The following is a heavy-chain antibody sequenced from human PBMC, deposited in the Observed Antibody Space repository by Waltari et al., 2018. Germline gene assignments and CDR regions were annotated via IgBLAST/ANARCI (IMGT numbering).Heavy chain of an antibody. CDR2: IIPIRGIA. Sequence: QVQLVQSGAEVKKPGSSVKVSCKASGGTFSSYAISWVRQAPGQGLEWMGGIIPIRGIANDAQKCQGRVKITADKSTSTAYMELSSLRSEDTAVYYCARGGESYYMDVWGKGTTVTVSS. J-gene: IGHJ6*03. D-gene: IGHD3-16*01. V-gene: IGHV1-69*10. CDR3: ARGGESYYMDV. CDR1: GGTFSSYA.